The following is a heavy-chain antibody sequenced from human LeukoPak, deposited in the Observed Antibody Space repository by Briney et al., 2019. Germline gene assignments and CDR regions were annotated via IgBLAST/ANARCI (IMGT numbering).Heavy chain of an antibody. V-gene: IGHV5-51*01. CDR1: GCSFTSYW. Sequence: GESLKISCKSSGCSFTSYWIGWVRQMPGKGLEWMGIIHPADSDTRYSPSFQGQVTLSADKSTSTAYLQWSSLKAAETAIYYCARRLNTHYYNRWDQGTLVTVSS. J-gene: IGHJ4*02. CDR2: IHPADSDT. D-gene: IGHD3-22*01. CDR3: ARRLNTHYYNR.